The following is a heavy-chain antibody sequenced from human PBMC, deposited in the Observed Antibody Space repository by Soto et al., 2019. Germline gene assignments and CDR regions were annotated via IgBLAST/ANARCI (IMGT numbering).Heavy chain of an antibody. D-gene: IGHD1-26*01. V-gene: IGHV1-46*01. Sequence: QVRLVQSGAEVKAPGASVKVSCKAPGDTFTSYYMHWVRQAPGHGLEWMGVINPNGGSTRFAQKFQGRVTMTSDTSTSTVYMELRGLTSEDTAVYYCARSSGGFCGIIIEGTHWFAPWGQGTLVTVSS. J-gene: IGHJ5*02. CDR2: INPNGGST. CDR1: GDTFTSYY. CDR3: ARSSGGFCGIIIEGTHWFAP.